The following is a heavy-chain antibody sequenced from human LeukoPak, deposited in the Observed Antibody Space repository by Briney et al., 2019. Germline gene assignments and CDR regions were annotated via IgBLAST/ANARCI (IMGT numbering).Heavy chain of an antibody. V-gene: IGHV4/OR15-8*01. CDR1: GGSIDSTNW. CDR3: VREQRSYDFSSSFYVAHGMDV. Sequence: SETLSLTCDVSGGSIDSTNWWNWVRQPPGKGLEWIGEIHHDGRINYNPSLKSRVTLSVDKSKNQFSLRLNSVTAADTAMYYCVREQRSYDFSSSFYVAHGMDVWGQGTTVIVSS. D-gene: IGHD3-3*01. CDR2: IHHDGRI. J-gene: IGHJ6*02.